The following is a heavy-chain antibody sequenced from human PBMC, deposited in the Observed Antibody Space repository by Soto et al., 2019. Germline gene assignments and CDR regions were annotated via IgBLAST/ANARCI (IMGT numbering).Heavy chain of an antibody. V-gene: IGHV1-8*01. D-gene: IGHD6-13*01. CDR1: GYTFTSYD. Sequence: GASVKVSCKASGYTFTSYDINWVRQATGQGLEWMGWMNPNSGNTGYAQKFQGRVTMTRNTSISTAYMELSSLRSEDTAVYYCSRAPRIAAAGTKAYFQHWGQGTLVNVS. J-gene: IGHJ1*01. CDR3: SRAPRIAAAGTKAYFQH. CDR2: MNPNSGNT.